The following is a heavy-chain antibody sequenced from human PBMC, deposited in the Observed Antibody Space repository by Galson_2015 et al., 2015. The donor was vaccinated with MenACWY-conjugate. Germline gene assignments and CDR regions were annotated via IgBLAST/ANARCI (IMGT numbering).Heavy chain of an antibody. V-gene: IGHV3-53*01. J-gene: IGHJ4*02. CDR1: GFTVSSNY. CDR2: IYSGGST. Sequence: SLRLSCAASGFTVSSNYMSWVRQAPGKGLEWVSFIYSGGSTYYADSVKGRFTISRDNAKNTLYLQMNSVRAEDTAVYYCARSPPRVGVIENYFDYWGQGTLVTASS. D-gene: IGHD2-21*01. CDR3: ARSPPRVGVIENYFDY.